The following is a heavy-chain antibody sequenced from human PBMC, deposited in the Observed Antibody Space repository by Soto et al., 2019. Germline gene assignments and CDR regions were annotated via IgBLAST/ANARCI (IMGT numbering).Heavy chain of an antibody. D-gene: IGHD3-22*01. J-gene: IGHJ4*02. CDR3: VKGEYYYDSSGYYPFDY. CDR2: ISINRGSI. Sequence: PGGSLRLSCAASGFTFDDYAMHRVRQAPGKGLEWVSCISINRGSIGYADSVKGRFTISRDNSKNTQYLQMSSLRADDTALYYCVKGEYYYDSSGYYPFDYWGQGTLVTVSS. CDR1: GFTFDDYA. V-gene: IGHV3-9*01.